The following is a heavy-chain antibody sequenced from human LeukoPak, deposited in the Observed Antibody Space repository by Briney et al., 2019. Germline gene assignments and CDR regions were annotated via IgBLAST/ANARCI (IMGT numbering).Heavy chain of an antibody. Sequence: GGSLRLSCTASGFISRDYVMSWVRQAPGKGPEWVAAIWRTGDWTHYVDSVKGRFTISRDNSKDTLYLQMNRLRVADTAIYYCAKDRHDYGDYAFDSWGQGTLVTVSS. CDR2: IWRTGDWT. J-gene: IGHJ4*02. V-gene: IGHV3-23*05. CDR1: GFISRDYV. CDR3: AKDRHDYGDYAFDS. D-gene: IGHD4-17*01.